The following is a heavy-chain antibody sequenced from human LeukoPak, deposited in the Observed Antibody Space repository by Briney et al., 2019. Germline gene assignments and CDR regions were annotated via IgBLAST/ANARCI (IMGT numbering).Heavy chain of an antibody. CDR1: GYTFTSYG. Sequence: ASVKVSCKASGYTFTSYGIGWVRQAPGQGLEWMGWISAYNGNTNYAQKLQGRVTMTTDTSTSTAYMELRSLRSDDTAVYYCARCEGSGWTKYHYYGMDVWGQGTTVTVSS. D-gene: IGHD6-19*01. CDR3: ARCEGSGWTKYHYYGMDV. J-gene: IGHJ6*02. CDR2: ISAYNGNT. V-gene: IGHV1-18*01.